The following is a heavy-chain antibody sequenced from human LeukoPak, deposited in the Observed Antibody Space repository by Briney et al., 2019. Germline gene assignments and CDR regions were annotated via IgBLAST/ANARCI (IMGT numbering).Heavy chain of an antibody. CDR3: AKVGYSSGWYYYYYGMDV. V-gene: IGHV3-43*02. Sequence: GGSLRLSCAASGFTFDDYAMHWVRQAPGKGLEWVSLISGDGGSTYYADSVKGRFTISRDNSKNSLYLQVNSLRTEDTALYYCAKVGYSSGWYYYYYGMDVWGQGTTVTVSS. CDR1: GFTFDDYA. J-gene: IGHJ6*02. D-gene: IGHD6-19*01. CDR2: ISGDGGST.